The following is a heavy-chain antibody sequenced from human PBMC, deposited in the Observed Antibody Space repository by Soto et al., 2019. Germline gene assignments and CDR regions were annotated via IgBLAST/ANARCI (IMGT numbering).Heavy chain of an antibody. Sequence: EASVKVSCKASGYTFTSYAMHWVRQAPGQRLEWMGWINAGNGNTKYSQKFQGRVTITRDTSASTAYMELSSLRSEDTAVYYCARVQPNYYYYYMDVRGKGTTVTVSS. CDR2: INAGNGNT. CDR1: GYTFTSYA. CDR3: ARVQPNYYYYYMDV. V-gene: IGHV1-3*01. J-gene: IGHJ6*03.